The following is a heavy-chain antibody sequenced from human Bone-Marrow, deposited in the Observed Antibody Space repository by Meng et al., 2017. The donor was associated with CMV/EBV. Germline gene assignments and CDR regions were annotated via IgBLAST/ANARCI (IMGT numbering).Heavy chain of an antibody. CDR3: ARGVGASKVSNFDY. J-gene: IGHJ4*02. CDR2: ISTYNANT. D-gene: IGHD1-26*01. Sequence: ASVKVSCKTSGYTFATYGISWVRQAPGQGLEWMGWISTYNANTNYAQNLQGRVTMTTDTSTTTVYMELRSLTSDDTAVDYCARGVGASKVSNFDYWGQGTLVTVSS. V-gene: IGHV1-18*01. CDR1: GYTFATYG.